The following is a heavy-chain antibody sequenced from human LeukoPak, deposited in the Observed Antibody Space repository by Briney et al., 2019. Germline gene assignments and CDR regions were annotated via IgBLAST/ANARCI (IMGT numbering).Heavy chain of an antibody. CDR3: AKDPDPRVRGLKVNFSDY. CDR1: GFTFSSYA. J-gene: IGHJ4*02. V-gene: IGHV3-23*01. Sequence: GGSLRLSCAASGFTFSSYAMSWVRQAPGKGLEWVSAISGSGGSTYYADSVKGRFTISRDNSKNTLYLQMNSLRAEDTAVYYCAKDPDPRVRGLKVNFSDYWGQGTLVTVSS. D-gene: IGHD3-10*01. CDR2: ISGSGGST.